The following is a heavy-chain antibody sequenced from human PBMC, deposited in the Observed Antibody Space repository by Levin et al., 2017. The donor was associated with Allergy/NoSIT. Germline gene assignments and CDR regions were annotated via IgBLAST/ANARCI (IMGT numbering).Heavy chain of an antibody. CDR1: GGSISSSSYY. V-gene: IGHV4-39*01. Sequence: SETLYLTCTVSGGSISSSSYYWGWIRQPPGKGLEWIGSIYYSGSTYYNPSLKSRVTISVDTSKNQFSLKLSSVTAAATAVYYCARSPRHYSSGWYAFDIWGQGTMVTVSS. CDR2: IYYSGST. J-gene: IGHJ3*02. D-gene: IGHD6-19*01. CDR3: ARSPRHYSSGWYAFDI.